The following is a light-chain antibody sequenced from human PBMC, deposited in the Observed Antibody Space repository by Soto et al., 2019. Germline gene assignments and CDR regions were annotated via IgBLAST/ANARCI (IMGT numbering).Light chain of an antibody. CDR1: QSVSTS. CDR3: QQCFNSPLT. Sequence: EIVLTQSPATLSLSPGERATLSCRASQSVSTSLAWYQQKPGQALRLLISDASNRATGLPARFSGSGSATDFTLTITSLEPEDFAVYYCQQCFNSPLTFGGGTKVEIK. CDR2: DAS. J-gene: IGKJ4*01. V-gene: IGKV3-11*01.